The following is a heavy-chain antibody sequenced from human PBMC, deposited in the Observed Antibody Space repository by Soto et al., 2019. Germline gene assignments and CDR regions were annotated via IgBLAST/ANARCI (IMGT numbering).Heavy chain of an antibody. Sequence: GASVKVSCKASGYTFTSYGISWVRQAPGQGLEWMGWISAYNGNTNYAQKLQGRVTMTTDTSTSTAYMELRSPRSDDTAVYYCARGYSSGWSMYYFDYWGQGTLVTVSS. J-gene: IGHJ4*02. CDR2: ISAYNGNT. V-gene: IGHV1-18*01. D-gene: IGHD6-19*01. CDR1: GYTFTSYG. CDR3: ARGYSSGWSMYYFDY.